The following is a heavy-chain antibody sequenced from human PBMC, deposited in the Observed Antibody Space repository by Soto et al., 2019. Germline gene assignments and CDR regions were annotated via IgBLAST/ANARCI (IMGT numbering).Heavy chain of an antibody. J-gene: IGHJ4*02. CDR3: ASSYGSGYRAFDY. V-gene: IGHV1-69*02. Sequence: QVQLVQSGAEVKRPGSSVKVSCKASGDTFNFYSINWVRQAPGLGLEWMGRVNPIVSMSNYAQKFQGRVTRTADKYTSTAYMDLGSLRSADTAIYYCASSYGSGYRAFDYWGQGALVTVSS. D-gene: IGHD3-10*01. CDR2: VNPIVSMS. CDR1: GDTFNFYS.